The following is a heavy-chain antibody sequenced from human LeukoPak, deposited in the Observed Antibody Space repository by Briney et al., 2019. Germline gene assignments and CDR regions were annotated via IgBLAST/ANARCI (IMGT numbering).Heavy chain of an antibody. CDR2: IHSDGSTT. CDR3: TRDANHYGGMDV. V-gene: IGHV3-74*01. Sequence: GGSLRLSCAVSGITLSKYWMHWVRPVPGKGLVWVSRIHSDGSTTDYADSVKGRFTITRDSAKNTLYLEMNSLRVEDTAVYYCTRDANHYGGMDVWGQGTTVTVSS. J-gene: IGHJ6*02. CDR1: GITLSKYW.